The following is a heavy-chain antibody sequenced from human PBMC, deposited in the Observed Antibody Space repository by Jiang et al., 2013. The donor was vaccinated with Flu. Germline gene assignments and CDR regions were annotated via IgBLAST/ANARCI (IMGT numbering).Heavy chain of an antibody. D-gene: IGHD6-13*01. Sequence: TYYRSKWYNDYAVSVKSRITINPDTSKNQFSLQLNSVTPEDTAVYYCARVKRSSSWYGGYYYYYGMDVWGQGTTVTVSS. J-gene: IGHJ6*02. CDR3: ARVKRSSSWYGGYYYYYGMDV. CDR2: TYYRSKWYN. V-gene: IGHV6-1*01.